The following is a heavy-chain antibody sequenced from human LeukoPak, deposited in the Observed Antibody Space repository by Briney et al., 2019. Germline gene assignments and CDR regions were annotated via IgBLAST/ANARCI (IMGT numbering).Heavy chain of an antibody. CDR3: ARGKPDAYNSDYFDY. CDR1: GGSISSSSYY. D-gene: IGHD5-24*01. Sequence: SETLSLTCTVSGGSISSSSYYWGWIRQPPGKGLEWIGSIYYSGSTYYNPSLKSPFTISVDTSKNQFSLKLTSVTATDTAVYYCARGKPDAYNSDYFDYWGQGTLVTVSS. V-gene: IGHV4-39*07. CDR2: IYYSGST. J-gene: IGHJ4*02.